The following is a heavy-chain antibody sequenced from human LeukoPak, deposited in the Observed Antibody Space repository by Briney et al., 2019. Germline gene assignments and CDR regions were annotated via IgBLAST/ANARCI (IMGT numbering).Heavy chain of an antibody. D-gene: IGHD2-21*01. Sequence: GGSLRLSCAASGFTFSSYWMSWVRQAPGKGLEWVANIKQDGREKYYVDSVKGRFTISRDNAKNSLYLQMNSLRAEDTAVYYCARVEVVMAAYFDYWGQGTLVTVSS. CDR3: ARVEVVMAAYFDY. J-gene: IGHJ4*02. CDR2: IKQDGREK. V-gene: IGHV3-7*01. CDR1: GFTFSSYW.